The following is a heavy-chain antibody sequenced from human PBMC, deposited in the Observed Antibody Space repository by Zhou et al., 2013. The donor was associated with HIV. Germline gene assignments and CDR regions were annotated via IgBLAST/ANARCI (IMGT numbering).Heavy chain of an antibody. J-gene: IGHJ3*02. D-gene: IGHD3-9*01. Sequence: QVQLVQSGADVKKPGASVKVSCKASGFTFTDYLIHWVRQAPGQGLEWMGIINPRPGSTNYAHNLKGRVTLTRDTSSSTVYMTLNSLRSEDTAVYYCARGGIQDILTNYYPEHDALDIWGQGDKWSPSLQ. CDR2: INPRPGST. CDR3: ARGGIQDILTNYYPEHDALDI. V-gene: IGHV1-46*01. CDR1: GFTFTDYL.